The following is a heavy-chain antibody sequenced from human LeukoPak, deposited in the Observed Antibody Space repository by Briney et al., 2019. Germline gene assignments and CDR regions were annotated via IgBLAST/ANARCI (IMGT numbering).Heavy chain of an antibody. V-gene: IGHV4-34*01. CDR2: INHPGST. J-gene: IGHJ4*02. CDR1: GGPFSGYY. Sequence: SETLSLTCAVYGGPFSGYYWSWIRQPPGKGLEWIGEINHPGSTNYSPSLKSRVTISVDTSKNQFSLRLSSVTAADTAVYYCVRAPPYSKGRDYGGQGTLVTVSS. D-gene: IGHD4-11*01. CDR3: VRAPPYSKGRDY.